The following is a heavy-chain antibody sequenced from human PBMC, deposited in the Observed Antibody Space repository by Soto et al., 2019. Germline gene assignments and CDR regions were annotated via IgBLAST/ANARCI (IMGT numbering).Heavy chain of an antibody. Sequence: EVQLVESGGGLVQPGGSLRLSCAASGFTVSSNYMSWVRQAPGKGLEWVSVIYSGGSTYYADSVKGRFTISRHNSKNTLYLQMNSLRAEDTAVYYCATRVFGSSWHDAFDIWGQGTMVTVSS. D-gene: IGHD6-13*01. CDR1: GFTVSSNY. J-gene: IGHJ3*02. CDR2: IYSGGST. CDR3: ATRVFGSSWHDAFDI. V-gene: IGHV3-53*04.